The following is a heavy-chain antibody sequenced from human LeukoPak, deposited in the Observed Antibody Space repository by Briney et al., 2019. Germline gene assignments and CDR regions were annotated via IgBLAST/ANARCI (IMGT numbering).Heavy chain of an antibody. J-gene: IGHJ3*02. V-gene: IGHV1-18*01. CDR1: GYTFTSYG. CDR2: ISAYNGNT. Sequence: ALVKVSCKASGYTFTSYGISWVRQAPGQGLEWMRWISAYNGNTNYAQKLQGRVTMTTDTSTSTAYMELRSLRSDDTAVYYCARGNHYDFWSGYYEGAFDIWGQGTMVTVSS. D-gene: IGHD3-3*01. CDR3: ARGNHYDFWSGYYEGAFDI.